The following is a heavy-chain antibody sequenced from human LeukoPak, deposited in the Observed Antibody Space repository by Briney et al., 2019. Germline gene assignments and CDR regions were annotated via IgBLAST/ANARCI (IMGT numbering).Heavy chain of an antibody. D-gene: IGHD3-10*01. Sequence: GGSLRLSCAASGFAFSNFAMHWVRQAPGKGLEWVSTISGSGDTYYADSVKGRFTISRDDSKSTLSLQMNSLRAEDTALYYCAKKYYYGSGTYIFYFDYWGQGTPVTVSS. CDR2: ISGSGDT. V-gene: IGHV3-23*01. J-gene: IGHJ4*02. CDR3: AKKYYYGSGTYIFYFDY. CDR1: GFAFSNFA.